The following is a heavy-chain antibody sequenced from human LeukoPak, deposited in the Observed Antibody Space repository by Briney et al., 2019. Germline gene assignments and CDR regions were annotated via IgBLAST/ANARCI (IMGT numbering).Heavy chain of an antibody. CDR1: GFTSSRYW. J-gene: IGHJ3*02. Sequence: GGSVRLSCAASGFTSSRYWMSWVRQAPGKGLEWLANIRQDGSEKYYVDSVKGRFTISRDNAKNSLYLQMNSLRAEDTAVYYCARGDFNDYGNYVDAFDIWGQGTMVTVSS. V-gene: IGHV3-7*01. CDR3: ARGDFNDYGNYVDAFDI. CDR2: IRQDGSEK. D-gene: IGHD4/OR15-4a*01.